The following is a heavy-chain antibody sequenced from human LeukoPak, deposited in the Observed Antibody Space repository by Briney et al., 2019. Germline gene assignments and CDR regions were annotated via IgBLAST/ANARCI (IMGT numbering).Heavy chain of an antibody. CDR3: ARGPDFWSGYTHYMDV. D-gene: IGHD3-3*01. CDR1: GGSFSGYY. CDR2: INHSGST. J-gene: IGHJ6*03. Sequence: PSETLSLTCAVYGGSFSGYYWSWIRQPPGKGLEWIGEINHSGSTNYNPSLKSRVTISVDTSKNQFSLKLSSVTAADTAVYYCARGPDFWSGYTHYMDVWGKGTTVTVSS. V-gene: IGHV4-34*01.